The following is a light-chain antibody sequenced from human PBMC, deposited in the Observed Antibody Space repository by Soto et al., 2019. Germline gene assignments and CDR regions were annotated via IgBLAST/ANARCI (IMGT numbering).Light chain of an antibody. CDR3: QQFDSSPLT. CDR2: AAS. V-gene: IGKV1-9*01. CDR1: QGISSY. Sequence: IQLTQSPSSLSASVGDRVTITCRASQGISSYLAWYQQKPGKAPKLLIYAASTLQSGVPSRFSGSGSETDFTLTISSLQTEDFATYYCQQFDSSPLTFGPGTKVDLK. J-gene: IGKJ3*01.